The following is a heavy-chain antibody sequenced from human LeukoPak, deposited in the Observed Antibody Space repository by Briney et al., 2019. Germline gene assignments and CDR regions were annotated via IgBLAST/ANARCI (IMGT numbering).Heavy chain of an antibody. V-gene: IGHV1-69*13. CDR2: IIPIFGTA. Sequence: SVKVSCKASGYTFTSYGISWVRQAPGQGLEWMGGIIPIFGTANYAQKFQGRVTVTADESTSTAYMELRSLRSDDTAVYYCARGSWTLGGDYWGQGTLVTVSS. J-gene: IGHJ4*02. CDR3: ARGSWTLGGDY. D-gene: IGHD3-16*01. CDR1: GYTFTSYG.